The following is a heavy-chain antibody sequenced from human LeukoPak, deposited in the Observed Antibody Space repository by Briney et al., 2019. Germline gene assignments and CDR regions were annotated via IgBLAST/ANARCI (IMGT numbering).Heavy chain of an antibody. V-gene: IGHV4-59*08. Sequence: PSETLSLTCTVSGGSISSYYWSWIRQPPGKGLEWIGSIYHSGSTYYNPSLKSRVTISVDTSKNQSSLKLSSVTAADTAVYYCARVILRITIFGVVIKKPNWFDPWGQGTLVTVSS. CDR2: IYHSGST. J-gene: IGHJ5*02. CDR3: ARVILRITIFGVVIKKPNWFDP. D-gene: IGHD3-3*01. CDR1: GGSISSYY.